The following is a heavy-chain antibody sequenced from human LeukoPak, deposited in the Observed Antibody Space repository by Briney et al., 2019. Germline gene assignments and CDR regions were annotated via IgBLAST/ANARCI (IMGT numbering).Heavy chain of an antibody. J-gene: IGHJ4*02. Sequence: PGGSLRLSCAASGFTFSSFAMSWVRQAPGKGLEWVAAVSGSGRSTYHADSVKGRFTISRDNSIMTLYLQMNSLRAEDTAVYYCAKGSGATYPYYFDYWDQGTLVTVSS. V-gene: IGHV3-23*01. CDR2: VSGSGRST. D-gene: IGHD4/OR15-4a*01. CDR1: GFTFSSFA. CDR3: AKGSGATYPYYFDY.